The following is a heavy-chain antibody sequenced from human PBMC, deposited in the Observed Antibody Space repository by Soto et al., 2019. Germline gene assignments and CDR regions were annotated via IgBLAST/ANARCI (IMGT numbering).Heavy chain of an antibody. J-gene: IGHJ3*02. CDR2: INPNSGGT. Sequence: ASVKVYCKASGYTFTGYYMHWVRQAPGQGREWMGWINPNSGGTNYAQKFQGRVTMTRDTSISTAYMELSRLRSDDTAVYYCAREVRLIVLMVYASRGAFDIWGQGXMVTVSS. CDR1: GYTFTGYY. V-gene: IGHV1-2*02. D-gene: IGHD2-8*01. CDR3: AREVRLIVLMVYASRGAFDI.